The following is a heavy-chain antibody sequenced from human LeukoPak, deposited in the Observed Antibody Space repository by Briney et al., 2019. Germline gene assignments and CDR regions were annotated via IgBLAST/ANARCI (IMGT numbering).Heavy chain of an antibody. J-gene: IGHJ3*02. CDR3: ARRGHRGYYYPRDFDI. D-gene: IGHD3-22*01. CDR1: GGSFSGYY. CDR2: INHSGST. Sequence: SETLSLTCAVYGGSFSGYYWSWIRQPPGKGLERIGEINHSGSTNYNPSLKSRVTISVDTSKNQFSLKLSSVTAADTAVYYCARRGHRGYYYPRDFDIWGQGTMVTVSS. V-gene: IGHV4-34*01.